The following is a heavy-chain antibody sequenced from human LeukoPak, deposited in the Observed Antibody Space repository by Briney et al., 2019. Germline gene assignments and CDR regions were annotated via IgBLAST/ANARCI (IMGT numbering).Heavy chain of an antibody. CDR2: INPSNGDT. V-gene: IGHV1-2*02. Sequence: GASVKVSCKASGYTFSGYYIHWVRQAPGRGLERMSWINPSNGDTNYAQKFQGRVTMTRDTSISTAYMELTRLISDDTAVYYCARVGSSGWYVHPTLDYWGQGTLVTVSS. J-gene: IGHJ4*02. D-gene: IGHD6-19*01. CDR1: GYTFSGYY. CDR3: ARVGSSGWYVHPTLDY.